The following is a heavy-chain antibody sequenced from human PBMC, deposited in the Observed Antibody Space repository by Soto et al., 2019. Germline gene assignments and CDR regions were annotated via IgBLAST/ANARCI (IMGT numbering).Heavy chain of an antibody. CDR2: IYYSGST. V-gene: IGHV4-59*01. D-gene: IGHD3-22*01. CDR1: GGSISSYY. J-gene: IGHJ4*02. CDR3: ARGSSSGYRVPPYFDY. Sequence: QVQLQESGPGLVKPSETLSLTCTVSGGSISSYYWSWIRQPPGKGLEWIGYIYYSGSTNYNPSLKSRVTISVDTSKNQFSLKLSSVTAADTAVYYCARGSSSGYRVPPYFDYWGQGTLVTVSS.